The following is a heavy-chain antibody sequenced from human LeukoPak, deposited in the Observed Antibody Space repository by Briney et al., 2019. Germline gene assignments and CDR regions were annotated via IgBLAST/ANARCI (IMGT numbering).Heavy chain of an antibody. D-gene: IGHD3-16*01. J-gene: IGHJ4*02. V-gene: IGHV4-59*01. Sequence: SETLSLSCTVSGASITGYFWTWIRQPPGKGLEVIGYVHYLGSTNYNPSLKSRVTISLDTSKNHFSLKLTSVSAADTAVYYCARQNAYLVSGPLDCWGQGALVTVSS. CDR2: VHYLGST. CDR3: ARQNAYLVSGPLDC. CDR1: GASITGYF.